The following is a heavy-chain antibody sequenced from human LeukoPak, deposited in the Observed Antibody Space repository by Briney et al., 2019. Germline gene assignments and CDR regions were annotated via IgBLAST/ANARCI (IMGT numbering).Heavy chain of an antibody. Sequence: GGSLRVSSGHPGITFTTIDKRRVRLAPGKGLEWVSTITKSGGSTYYADSVKGRFTFSRDNSKDTLYLQMKSLRAEDTAVYYCENVVGVHGGQGALVTVSS. V-gene: IGHV3-23*01. J-gene: IGHJ1*01. CDR3: ENVVGVH. D-gene: IGHD2-21*01. CDR2: ITKSGGST. CDR1: GITFTTID.